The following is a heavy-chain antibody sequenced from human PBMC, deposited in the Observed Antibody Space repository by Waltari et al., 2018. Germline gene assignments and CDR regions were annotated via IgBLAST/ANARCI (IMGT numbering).Heavy chain of an antibody. D-gene: IGHD4-17*01. CDR1: GGTFSSYA. Sequence: QVQLVQSGAEVKKPGSSVKVSCKASGGTFSSYAISWVRQAPGQGLEWMGGIIPIFGTENYAQKFQGRVTITTDESTSTAYMELGSLRTEETAVDYCASGVDGDYWANAFDIWGQGTMGTVSS. J-gene: IGHJ3*02. CDR2: IIPIFGTE. V-gene: IGHV1-69*05. CDR3: ASGVDGDYWANAFDI.